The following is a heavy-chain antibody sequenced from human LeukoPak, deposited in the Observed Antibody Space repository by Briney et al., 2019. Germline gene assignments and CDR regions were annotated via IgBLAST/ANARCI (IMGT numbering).Heavy chain of an antibody. CDR3: ARVDSSGWYQPFDY. V-gene: IGHV3-74*01. CDR1: GFTFSSYW. D-gene: IGHD6-19*01. CDR2: INSDGSST. J-gene: IGHJ4*02. Sequence: GVSLRLSCAASGFTFSSYWLHWVRQAPGKGLVWVSRINSDGSSTSYADSVKGRFTISRDNAKNTLYLQMNSLRAEDTAVYYCARVDSSGWYQPFDYWGQGTLVTVSS.